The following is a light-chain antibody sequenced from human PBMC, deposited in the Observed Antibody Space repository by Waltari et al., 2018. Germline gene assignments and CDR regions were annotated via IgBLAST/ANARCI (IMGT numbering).Light chain of an antibody. V-gene: IGLV2-18*02. Sequence: WYQHSPGTAPKRIICAVTNRPSGVPDRVSASKSGNTASLTISGLQAEDEADYYCSSETIDSTLVFGTGTKLTVL. J-gene: IGLJ2*01. CDR2: AVT. CDR3: SSETIDSTLV.